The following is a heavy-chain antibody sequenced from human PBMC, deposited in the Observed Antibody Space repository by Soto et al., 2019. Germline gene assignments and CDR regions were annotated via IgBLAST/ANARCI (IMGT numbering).Heavy chain of an antibody. Sequence: GXSVKVSFEASVYSFTSYAILGVRQAPGQRLEWMGWINAGNGNTKYSQKFQGRVTITRDTSASTAYMELSSLRSEDTAVYYCAREAPVYDFWSPGYGMDFWGEGTTVTVSS. J-gene: IGHJ6*02. CDR2: INAGNGNT. D-gene: IGHD3-3*01. V-gene: IGHV1-3*01. CDR3: AREAPVYDFWSPGYGMDF. CDR1: VYSFTSYA.